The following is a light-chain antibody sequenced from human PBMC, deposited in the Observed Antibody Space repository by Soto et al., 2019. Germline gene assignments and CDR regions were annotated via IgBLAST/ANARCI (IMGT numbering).Light chain of an antibody. V-gene: IGLV1-40*01. Sequence: QSVLTQPPSVSGAPGQRVTISCTGSSSNIGAHYDVHWYQQLPGTAPKLLIYGNSNRPSGVPDRFSGSKSGASASLAITGLQAEAAADYYCQSYDSSLSAYVFGAGTKLTVL. CDR2: GNS. CDR3: QSYDSSLSAYV. J-gene: IGLJ1*01. CDR1: SSNIGAHYD.